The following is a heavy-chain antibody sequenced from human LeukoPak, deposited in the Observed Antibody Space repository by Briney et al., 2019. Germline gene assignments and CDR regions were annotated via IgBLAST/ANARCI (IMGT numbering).Heavy chain of an antibody. D-gene: IGHD5-24*01. Sequence: SETLSLTCTVSGGSISPYYWSWIRQPPGKGPEWIGYISYSENTKYNPSLKSRVTISVDTSKNQFSLRLSSVTAADTAVYYCARSGTYMATIASIDYWGQGALVTVSS. V-gene: IGHV4-59*08. CDR2: ISYSENT. CDR3: ARSGTYMATIASIDY. J-gene: IGHJ4*02. CDR1: GGSISPYY.